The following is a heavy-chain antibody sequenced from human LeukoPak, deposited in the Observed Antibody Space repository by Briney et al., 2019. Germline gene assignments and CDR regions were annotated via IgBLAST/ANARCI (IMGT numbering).Heavy chain of an antibody. CDR3: VKVMYLYGTRHYYGLDP. CDR2: ISHSGAST. Sequence: GGSLRLSCAASTFTFSRYAMAWVRQALGKGLEWVSAISHSGASTYYADSVKGRFTISRDNSKNTLSLEMNSLRAEDTAVYYCVKVMYLYGTRHYYGLDPWGQGTLVTVSS. J-gene: IGHJ5*02. V-gene: IGHV3-23*01. D-gene: IGHD3-10*01. CDR1: TFTFSRYA.